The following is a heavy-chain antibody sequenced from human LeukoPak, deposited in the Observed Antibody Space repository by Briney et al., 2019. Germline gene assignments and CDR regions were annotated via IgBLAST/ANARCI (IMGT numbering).Heavy chain of an antibody. V-gene: IGHV1-46*01. D-gene: IGHD2-15*01. CDR1: GYTFTSYY. CDR3: ARESEVVAAIWDTRYPFDY. Sequence: DSVKVSCKASGYTFTSYYMHWVRQAPGQGLEWMGIINPSGGSTSYAQKFQGRVTMTRGMSTSTVYMELSSLRSEDTAVYYCARESEVVAAIWDTRYPFDYWGQGTLVTVSS. J-gene: IGHJ4*02. CDR2: INPSGGST.